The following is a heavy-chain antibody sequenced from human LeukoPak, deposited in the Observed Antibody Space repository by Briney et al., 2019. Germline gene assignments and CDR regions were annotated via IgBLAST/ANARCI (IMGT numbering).Heavy chain of an antibody. CDR1: GYTFTGYA. J-gene: IGHJ5*02. CDR3: ARDVSSGFYPGENWFDP. V-gene: IGHV7-4-1*02. D-gene: IGHD6-19*01. Sequence: GASVKVSCKASGYTFTGYAMNWVRQAPGQGLEWMGWINTNSGNPTYAQGFTGRFVFSLDTSVSTAYLQISSLKAEDTAIYYCARDVSSGFYPGENWFDPWGQGTLVTVSS. CDR2: INTNSGNP.